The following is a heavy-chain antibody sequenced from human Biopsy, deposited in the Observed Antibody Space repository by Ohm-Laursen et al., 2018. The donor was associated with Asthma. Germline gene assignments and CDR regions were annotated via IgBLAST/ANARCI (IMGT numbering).Heavy chain of an antibody. D-gene: IGHD3-22*01. Sequence: GTLSLTCTVSGGSITSSSYYWGWIRQPPGKGMERIGSMYHSGSPNYHPSLKSRATISVDTSKNQLSLKMSTVTAADTAVYFCVRHQYSSSWSTFDYWGQGALVTVSS. CDR3: VRHQYSSSWSTFDY. J-gene: IGHJ4*02. CDR1: GGSITSSSYY. CDR2: MYHSGSP. V-gene: IGHV4-39*01.